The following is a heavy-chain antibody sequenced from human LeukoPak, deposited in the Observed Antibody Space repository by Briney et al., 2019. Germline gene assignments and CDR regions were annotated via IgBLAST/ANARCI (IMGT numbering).Heavy chain of an antibody. Sequence: ASVKVSCKASGYTFTSYYMHWVRQAPGQGLEWMGIINPSGGSTSYAQKFQGRVTMTRDTSTGTVYMELSSLRSEDTAVYYCAKDRYSSSWYTAGFVWGQGTLVTVSS. CDR2: INPSGGST. J-gene: IGHJ4*02. V-gene: IGHV1-46*01. CDR3: AKDRYSSSWYTAGFV. CDR1: GYTFTSYY. D-gene: IGHD6-13*01.